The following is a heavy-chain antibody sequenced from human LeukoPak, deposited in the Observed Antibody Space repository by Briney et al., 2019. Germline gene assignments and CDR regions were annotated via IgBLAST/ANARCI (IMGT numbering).Heavy chain of an antibody. D-gene: IGHD3-10*01. J-gene: IGHJ6*03. CDR1: GGSIDSYY. CDR3: ARGRSSMVRGYYYYYMDV. Sequence: PSETLSLTCTVSGGSIDSYYLSWIRQPPGKGLEWIGYIYYSGSTNYNPSLKSRVTISVDTSKNQFSLKLTSVTAADTAVYYCARGRSSMVRGYYYYYMDVWGKGTTVTISS. CDR2: IYYSGST. V-gene: IGHV4-59*01.